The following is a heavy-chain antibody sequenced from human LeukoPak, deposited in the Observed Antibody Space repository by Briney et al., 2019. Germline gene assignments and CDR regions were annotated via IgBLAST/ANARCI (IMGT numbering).Heavy chain of an antibody. CDR1: GFTFSSYA. CDR3: ARERCSSTSCYASDASDI. J-gene: IGHJ3*02. V-gene: IGHV3-30*04. Sequence: GGSLRLSCAASGFTFSSYAMHWVRQAPGKGLEWVAVISYDGSNKYYADSVKGRFTISRDNSKNTLYLQMNSLRAEDTAVYYCARERCSSTSCYASDASDIWGQGTMVTVSS. CDR2: ISYDGSNK. D-gene: IGHD2-2*01.